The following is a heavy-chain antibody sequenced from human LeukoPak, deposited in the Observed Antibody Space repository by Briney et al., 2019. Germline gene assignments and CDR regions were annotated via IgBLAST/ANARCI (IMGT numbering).Heavy chain of an antibody. CDR2: IHPSGIF. CDR1: GGSCDDYY. D-gene: IGHD5-24*01. V-gene: IGHV4-34*01. Sequence: PSETLSLTCAVYGGSCDDYYCSWLRQPPGKGLEWIGEIHPSGIFYYNSSLLSRVTISIDTSKSQFSLRLTSVTAADTAFYYCARGRDRSKAGDHWGQGSLVTVSS. J-gene: IGHJ4*02. CDR3: ARGRDRSKAGDH.